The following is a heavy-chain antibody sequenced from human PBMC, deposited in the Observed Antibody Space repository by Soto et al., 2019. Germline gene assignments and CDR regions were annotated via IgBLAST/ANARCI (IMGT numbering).Heavy chain of an antibody. CDR2: ISYDGSNK. CDR3: AKCLYYDSSGYYPDY. CDR1: GFTFSSYG. D-gene: IGHD3-22*01. V-gene: IGHV3-30*18. Sequence: GGSLRLSCAASGFTFSSYGMHWVRQAPGKGLEWVAVISYDGSNKYYADSVKGRFTISRDNSKNTLYLQMNSLRAEDTAVYYCAKCLYYDSSGYYPDYWGQGTLVTVSS. J-gene: IGHJ4*02.